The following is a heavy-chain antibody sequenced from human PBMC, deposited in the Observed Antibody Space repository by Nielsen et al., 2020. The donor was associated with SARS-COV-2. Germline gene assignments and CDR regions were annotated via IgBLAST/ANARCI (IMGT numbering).Heavy chain of an antibody. CDR3: ARDLGTADYYYYYGMDV. D-gene: IGHD6-13*01. CDR1: GFTFSDYY. CDR2: ISSSSSYT. V-gene: IGHV3-11*05. Sequence: GESLKISCAASGFTFSDYYMSWIRQAPGKGLEWVSYISSSSSYTNYADSVKGRFTISRDNAKNSLYLQMNSLRAEDTAVYYCARDLGTADYYYYYGMDVWGQGTTVTVSS. J-gene: IGHJ6*02.